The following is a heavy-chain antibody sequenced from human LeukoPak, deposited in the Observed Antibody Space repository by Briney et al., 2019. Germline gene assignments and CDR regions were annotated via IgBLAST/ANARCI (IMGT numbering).Heavy chain of an antibody. V-gene: IGHV3-23*01. Sequence: GGSLRLSCAASGFPLSRSAMSWVRQAPGKGLEWVSNISGSGSGGSTYYADSVKGRFTISRDNSKNTLYLQMNSLRAEDTAVYFCARGAGRYCRGGSCHSDHFDLWGQGTMVTVSS. CDR3: ARGAGRYCRGGSCHSDHFDL. CDR2: ISGSGSGGST. CDR1: GFPLSRSA. D-gene: IGHD2-15*01. J-gene: IGHJ3*01.